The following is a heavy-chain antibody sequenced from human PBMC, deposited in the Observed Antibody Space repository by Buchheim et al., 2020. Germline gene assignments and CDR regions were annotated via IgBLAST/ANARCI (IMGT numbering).Heavy chain of an antibody. CDR1: GFTFSTYG. D-gene: IGHD6-19*01. J-gene: IGHJ4*02. V-gene: IGHV3-23*01. CDR2: ISGSGGST. Sequence: EVQLLESGGGLVQPGGSLRLSCAASGFTFSTYGMSWVRQAPGKGLEWVTAISGSGGSTFYADSVKGGFTISRDNSKNTLYLQMNSLRAEDAAVYYCAREAGSSIAVAGPSYYFDYWGQGTL. CDR3: AREAGSSIAVAGPSYYFDY.